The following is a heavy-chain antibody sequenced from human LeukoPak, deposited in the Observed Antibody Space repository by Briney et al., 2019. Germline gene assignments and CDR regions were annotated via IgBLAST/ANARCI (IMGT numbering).Heavy chain of an antibody. CDR3: ARENCSITSCYFDY. D-gene: IGHD2-2*01. J-gene: IGHJ4*02. V-gene: IGHV4-59*01. Sequence: SETLSLTCTVSGGSISSYYWSWIRQPPGKGLEWIGYIYYSGSTNYNPSLKSRVTISVDTSKNQFSLKLSSVTAADTAVYYCARENCSITSCYFDYWGQGTLVTVSS. CDR2: IYYSGST. CDR1: GGSISSYY.